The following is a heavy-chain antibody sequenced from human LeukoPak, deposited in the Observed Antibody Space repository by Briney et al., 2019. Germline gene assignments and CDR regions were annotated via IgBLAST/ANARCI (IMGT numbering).Heavy chain of an antibody. J-gene: IGHJ4*02. D-gene: IGHD1/OR15-1a*01. CDR1: GGSISSSSYY. CDR2: IYYSGST. CDR3: ARLSYNWNTGY. Sequence: SETLSPTCTVSGGSISSSSYYWGWIRQPPGKGLEWIGSIYYSGSTYYSPSLNGRVTISVDTSKNQFSLKLNSVTAAGTAVYYSARLSYNWNTGYWGQGTLVTVSS. V-gene: IGHV4-39*01.